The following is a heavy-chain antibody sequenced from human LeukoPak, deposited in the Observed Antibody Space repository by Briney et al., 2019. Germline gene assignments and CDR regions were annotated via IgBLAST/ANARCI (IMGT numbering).Heavy chain of an antibody. J-gene: IGHJ3*02. CDR2: INHSGST. CDR3: ARVNKSLNFFGSGRYSSNAFDI. D-gene: IGHD3-10*01. CDR1: GGSFSGYY. Sequence: SETLSLTCAVYGGSFSGYYWSWIRHPPGEGLEWIGEINHSGSTNNNPSLKSRVAISVDTPKNQFSLKLNSVTAADTGVYYCARVNKSLNFFGSGRYSSNAFDIWGQGTMVTVSS. V-gene: IGHV4-34*01.